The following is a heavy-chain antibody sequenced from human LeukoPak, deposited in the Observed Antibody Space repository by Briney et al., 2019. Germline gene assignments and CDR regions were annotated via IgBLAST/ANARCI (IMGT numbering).Heavy chain of an antibody. V-gene: IGHV3-21*01. CDR3: ARLYVVATGRPWGPDY. Sequence: KAGGSLRLSCAASGFTFSRYTVNWVRQAPGKGLEWVSSITSSSTYIYYADSVKGRFTISRDNAKNSLYLHMNSLRAEDTAVYFCARLYVVATGRPWGPDYWGQGTLVTVSS. J-gene: IGHJ4*02. CDR2: ITSSSTYI. CDR1: GFTFSRYT. D-gene: IGHD6-13*01.